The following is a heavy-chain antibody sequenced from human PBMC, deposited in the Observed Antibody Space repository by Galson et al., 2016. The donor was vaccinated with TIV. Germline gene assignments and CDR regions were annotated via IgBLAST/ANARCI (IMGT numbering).Heavy chain of an antibody. CDR1: ELTFSNYG. CDR2: ISYSGEGT. Sequence: SLRLSCAASELTFSNYGMSWVRQAPGKGLEWVSGISYSGEGTYYADSVKGRFTISRANSMNTLYLQMNSLRAEDTAVYYCAKEGGLYCSSTSCYPIDYWGQGTLVTVSS. V-gene: IGHV3-23*01. J-gene: IGHJ4*02. D-gene: IGHD2-2*01. CDR3: AKEGGLYCSSTSCYPIDY.